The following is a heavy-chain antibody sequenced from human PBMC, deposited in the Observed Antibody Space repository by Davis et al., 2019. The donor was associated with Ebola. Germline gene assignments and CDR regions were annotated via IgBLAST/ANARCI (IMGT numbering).Heavy chain of an antibody. J-gene: IGHJ6*02. Sequence: GESLKISCAASGFTFSSYAMSWVRQAPEKGLEWVSAISGSGGSTYYADSVKGRFTISRDNSKNTLYLQMNSLRAEDTAVYYCARSSIAARPGYYYGMDVWGQGTTVTVSS. CDR1: GFTFSSYA. CDR3: ARSSIAARPGYYYGMDV. V-gene: IGHV3-23*01. D-gene: IGHD6-6*01. CDR2: ISGSGGST.